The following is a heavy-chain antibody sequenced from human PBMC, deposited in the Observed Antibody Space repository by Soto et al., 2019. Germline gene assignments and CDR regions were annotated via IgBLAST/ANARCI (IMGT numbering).Heavy chain of an antibody. V-gene: IGHV3-30*18. Sequence: GGSLRLSCAASGFTFSSYGRYWVRQDPGKGLEWVAVISYDGSNKYYADSVKGRFTISRDNSKNTLYLQMNSLRAEDTAVYYCAKDGCSSTSCYNGYFDYWGQGTLVTVSS. CDR2: ISYDGSNK. D-gene: IGHD2-2*02. CDR1: GFTFSSYG. CDR3: AKDGCSSTSCYNGYFDY. J-gene: IGHJ4*02.